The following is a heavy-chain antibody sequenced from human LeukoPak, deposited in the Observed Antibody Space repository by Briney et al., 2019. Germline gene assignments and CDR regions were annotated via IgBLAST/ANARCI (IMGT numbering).Heavy chain of an antibody. Sequence: SETLSLTCAVYGGSFSGYYWSWIRQPPGKGLEWIGEINHSGSTNYNPSLKSRVTISVDTSKNQFSLKLSSVTAADTAVYYCARGDHEYYFDYWGQGTLVTVSS. V-gene: IGHV4-34*01. CDR3: ARGDHEYYFDY. CDR2: INHSGST. J-gene: IGHJ4*02. CDR1: GGSFSGYY. D-gene: IGHD1-14*01.